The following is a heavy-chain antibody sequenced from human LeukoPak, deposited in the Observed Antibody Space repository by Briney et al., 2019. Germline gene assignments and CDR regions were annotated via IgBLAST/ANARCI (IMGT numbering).Heavy chain of an antibody. CDR2: INPNTGGT. D-gene: IGHD2-15*01. Sequence: ASVKVSCKASGYTFTGYFMHWVRQAPGQGLEWMGWINPNTGGTNFAQKFQGRVTMTRDTSITTAYMEVSSLRSDDTAVYYCARGGGPIYYYYMDVWGKGTTVTISS. CDR1: GYTFTGYF. V-gene: IGHV1-2*02. CDR3: ARGGGPIYYYYMDV. J-gene: IGHJ6*03.